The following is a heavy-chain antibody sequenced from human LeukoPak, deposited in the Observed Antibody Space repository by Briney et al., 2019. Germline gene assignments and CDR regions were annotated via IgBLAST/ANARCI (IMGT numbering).Heavy chain of an antibody. J-gene: IGHJ5*01. CDR1: GFTFSTYA. CDR2: ISGSGGTT. V-gene: IGHV3-23*01. D-gene: IGHD6-13*01. CDR3: AKAYRPAGGTFDF. Sequence: GGSLRLSCAASGFTFSTYAMNWVRQAPGKGLEWVSTISGSGGTTYHADSVQGRFTISRDNSRNTLYLQMNTLRAEDTAIYYCAKAYRPAGGTFDFWGQGTLVTVSS.